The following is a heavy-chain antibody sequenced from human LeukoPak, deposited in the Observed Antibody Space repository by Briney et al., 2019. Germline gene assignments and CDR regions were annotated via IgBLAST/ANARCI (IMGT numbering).Heavy chain of an antibody. CDR2: IWYDGSNK. CDR1: GFTFSSYG. D-gene: IGHD1-26*01. Sequence: GRSLRLSCAASGFTFSSYGMHWVRQAPGKGLEWVAVIWYDGSNKYYADSVKGRFTTSRDNSKNTLYLQMNSLRAEDTAVYYCASGRGWELLIFDYWGQGTLVTVSS. CDR3: ASGRGWELLIFDY. V-gene: IGHV3-33*01. J-gene: IGHJ4*02.